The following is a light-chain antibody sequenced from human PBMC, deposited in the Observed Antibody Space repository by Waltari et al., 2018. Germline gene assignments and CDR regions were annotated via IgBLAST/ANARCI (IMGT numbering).Light chain of an antibody. CDR2: GTS. J-gene: IGKJ4*01. CDR1: QSVTSIS. V-gene: IGKV3-20*01. CDR3: QQYDGEVVT. Sequence: EIVLTQSPGTLSFSLGERATLPFRASQSVTSISLTWYQQKLGQAPRLLIYGTSSRATGIPDRFSGSGSGTDFTLTISRLEPEDFAVYYCQQYDGEVVTFGGGTKVEI.